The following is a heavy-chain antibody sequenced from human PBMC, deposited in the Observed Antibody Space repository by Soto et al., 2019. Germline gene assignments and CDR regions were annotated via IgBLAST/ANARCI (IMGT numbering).Heavy chain of an antibody. CDR3: ARDSEDLTSNFDY. CDR2: ISSTTNYI. J-gene: IGHJ4*02. V-gene: IGHV3-21*06. Sequence: EVQLVESGGGLVKPGGSLRLSCAASGFTFTRYSMNWVRQAPGKGLEWVSSISSTTNYIYYGDSMKGRFTISRDNAKNSLYLEINSLRAEYTAVYYCARDSEDLTSNFDYWGQGTLVTVSS. CDR1: GFTFTRYS.